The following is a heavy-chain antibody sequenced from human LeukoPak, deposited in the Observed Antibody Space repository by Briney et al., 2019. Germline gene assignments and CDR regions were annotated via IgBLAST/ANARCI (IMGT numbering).Heavy chain of an antibody. J-gene: IGHJ4*02. D-gene: IGHD5-12*01. CDR1: GYTFTSYY. Sequence: VASVKVSCRASGYTFTSYYMHWVRQAPGQGLEWMGIVHPSSGSTNYPQKFQGRVTMTRDTSTTTVYMVLSSLRSDDTAVCCCARGGDSGYDPFDYWGQGTLVTVSS. V-gene: IGHV1-46*01. CDR3: ARGGDSGYDPFDY. CDR2: VHPSSGST.